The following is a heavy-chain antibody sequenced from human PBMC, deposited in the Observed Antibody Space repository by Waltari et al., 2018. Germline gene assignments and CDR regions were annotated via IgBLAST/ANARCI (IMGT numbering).Heavy chain of an antibody. CDR2: ISYDGSNK. CDR1: GFTFSSYG. CDR3: AKPRTGTVGY. D-gene: IGHD3-9*01. J-gene: IGHJ4*02. V-gene: IGHV3-30*18. Sequence: QVQLVESGGGVVQPGRSLRLSCSASGFTFSSYGMHWVRQAPGKGLEWVAVISYDGSNKYYADSVKGRFTISRDNSKNTLYLQMNSLRAEDTAVYYCAKPRTGTVGYWGQGTLVTVSS.